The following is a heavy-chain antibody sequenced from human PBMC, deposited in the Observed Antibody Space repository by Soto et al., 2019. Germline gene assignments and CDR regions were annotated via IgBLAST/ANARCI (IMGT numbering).Heavy chain of an antibody. J-gene: IGHJ3*02. D-gene: IGHD3-3*01. CDR1: GFTFSSYW. CDR2: IKQDGSEK. V-gene: IGHV3-7*01. CDR3: ARDSFGVVILGAPDI. Sequence: GGSLRLSCAASGFTFSSYWMSWVRQAPGKGLEWVANIKQDGSEKYYVDSVRGRFTVSRDNARSSLYLQMNSLRAEDTAVYYCARDSFGVVILGAPDIWGQGTMVTVSS.